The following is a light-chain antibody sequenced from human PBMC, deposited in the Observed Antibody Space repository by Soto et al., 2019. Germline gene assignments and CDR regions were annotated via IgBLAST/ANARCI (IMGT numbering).Light chain of an antibody. CDR2: AAS. Sequence: DIQMTQSPSSLSASVGDRVTITCRASQSITNYLNWYQQKVGKAPQLLIYAASTLQSGVPSRFSGIGSGTDFTLTINNLQPEDFATYYCQQANSFPLTFGGGTKVEIK. CDR3: QQANSFPLT. V-gene: IGKV1-39*01. CDR1: QSITNY. J-gene: IGKJ4*01.